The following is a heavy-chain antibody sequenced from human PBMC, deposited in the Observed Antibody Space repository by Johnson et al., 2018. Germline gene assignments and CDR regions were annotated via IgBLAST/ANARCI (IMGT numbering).Heavy chain of an antibody. V-gene: IGHV3-48*01. CDR1: GFTFSSYS. D-gene: IGHD2-15*01. J-gene: IGHJ6*03. CDR2: ISSSSSTI. CDR3: AREPLGGPLDYYYYYMDV. Sequence: VQLVESGGGLVQPGGSLRLSCAASGFTFSSYSMNWVRQAPGKGLEWVSYISSSSSTIYYADSVKGRFTISRDNAKNSLYLQMNSLRAEDTAVYYCAREPLGGPLDYYYYYMDVWGKGTTVTVSS.